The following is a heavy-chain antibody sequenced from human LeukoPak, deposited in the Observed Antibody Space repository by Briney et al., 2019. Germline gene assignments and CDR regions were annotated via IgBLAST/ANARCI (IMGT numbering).Heavy chain of an antibody. J-gene: IGHJ4*02. V-gene: IGHV1-8*02. CDR1: GYTFTGYY. CDR3: ARSLRGSGWYSIGY. Sequence: GASVKVSCKASGYTFTGYYMHWVRQAPGQGLEWMGWMNPNSGNTGYAQKFQGRVTMTRNTSISTAYMELSSLRSEDTAVYYCARSLRGSGWYSIGYWGQGTLVTVSS. D-gene: IGHD6-19*01. CDR2: MNPNSGNT.